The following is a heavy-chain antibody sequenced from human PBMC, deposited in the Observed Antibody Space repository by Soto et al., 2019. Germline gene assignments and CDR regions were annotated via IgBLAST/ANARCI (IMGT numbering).Heavy chain of an antibody. D-gene: IGHD2-15*01. V-gene: IGHV1-69*02. J-gene: IGHJ4*02. CDR2: IIPILGIA. CDR3: ARGSLGTFDY. Sequence: SVQVSCVASGGTFSSYTISWVRQAPGQGREGMGRIIPILGIANYAQKFQGRVTITADKSTSTAYMELSSLRSEDTAVYYCARGSLGTFDYWGQGTLVTVSS. CDR1: GGTFSSYT.